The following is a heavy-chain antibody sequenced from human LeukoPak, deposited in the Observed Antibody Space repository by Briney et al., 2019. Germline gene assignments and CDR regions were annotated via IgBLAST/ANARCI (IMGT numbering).Heavy chain of an antibody. CDR1: GFTFSSYA. J-gene: IGHJ4*02. CDR2: ISGSGGST. V-gene: IGHV3-23*01. D-gene: IGHD1-1*01. Sequence: GGSLRLSCAASGFTFSSYAMSWVRQAPGKGLEWVSTISGSGGSTYYADSVKGRFTISRDNSKNTLYLQMNSLRAEDTAVYYCAKDRTPLPGTPDYWGQGTLVTVSS. CDR3: AKDRTPLPGTPDY.